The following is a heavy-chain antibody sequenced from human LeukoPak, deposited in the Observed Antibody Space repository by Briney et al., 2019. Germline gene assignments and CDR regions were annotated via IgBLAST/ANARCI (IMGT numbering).Heavy chain of an antibody. CDR3: ASRAYYDSSGPPETQNYFDY. CDR1: GGSISSSSYY. CDR2: INHSGST. J-gene: IGHJ4*02. D-gene: IGHD3-22*01. V-gene: IGHV4-39*07. Sequence: SETLSLTCTVSGGSISSSSYYWGWIRQPPGKGLEWIGEINHSGSTNYNPSLKSRVTISVDTSKNQFSLKLSSVTAADTAVYYCASRAYYDSSGPPETQNYFDYWGQGTLVTVSS.